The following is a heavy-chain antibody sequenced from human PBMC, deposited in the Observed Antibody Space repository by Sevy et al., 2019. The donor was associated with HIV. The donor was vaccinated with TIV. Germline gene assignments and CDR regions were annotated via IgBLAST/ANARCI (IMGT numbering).Heavy chain of an antibody. CDR3: AKSRGKYDGSSWLYYHYAMDV. CDR2: ISNDGSHK. CDR1: GFTFTRLG. V-gene: IGHV3-30*18. Sequence: GGSLRLSCAASGFTFTRLGMHWVRQAPGRGLEWVGIISNDGSHKEYADSVKGRFTISRDNFKDTLYLQMNSLRLEDTAVYYCAKSRGKYDGSSWLYYHYAMDVWGQGTTVTVSS. J-gene: IGHJ6*02. D-gene: IGHD6-13*01.